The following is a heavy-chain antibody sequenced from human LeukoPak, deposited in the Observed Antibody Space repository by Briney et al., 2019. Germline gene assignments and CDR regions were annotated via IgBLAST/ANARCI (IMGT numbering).Heavy chain of an antibody. V-gene: IGHV4-31*03. J-gene: IGHJ3*02. D-gene: IGHD6-13*01. CDR1: DGSISSGGYY. CDR3: ARGADLDAFDI. Sequence: PSQTLSLTCTVSDGSISSGGYYWSWIRQHPGKGLEWIGYIYYSGSTYYNPSLKSRVTISVDTSKNQFSLKLSSVTAADTAVYYCARGADLDAFDIWGQGTMVTVSS. CDR2: IYYSGST.